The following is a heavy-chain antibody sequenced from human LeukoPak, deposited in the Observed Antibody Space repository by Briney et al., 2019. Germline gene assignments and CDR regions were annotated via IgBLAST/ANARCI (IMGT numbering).Heavy chain of an antibody. Sequence: GGSLRLSCAASGFTFSSFWMSWVRQAPGKGLEWVAHIREDGSKQSYVDSVKGRFTISRDNAKNSVYLQMNSLRAEDTAVYYCARVVTWFDPWGQGSLVTVSS. J-gene: IGHJ5*02. CDR2: IREDGSKQ. CDR1: GFTFSSFW. CDR3: ARVVTWFDP. V-gene: IGHV3-7*04.